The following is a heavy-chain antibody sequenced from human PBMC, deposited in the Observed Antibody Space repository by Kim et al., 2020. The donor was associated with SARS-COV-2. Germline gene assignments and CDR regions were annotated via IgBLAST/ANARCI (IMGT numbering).Heavy chain of an antibody. Sequence: SVKVSCKASGGTFSSYAISWVRQAPGQGLEWMGGIIPIFGTANYAQKFQGRVTITADESTSTAYMELSSLRSEDTAVYYCARSGVVGATTDMGYWGQGTLVTVSS. CDR1: GGTFSSYA. J-gene: IGHJ4*02. V-gene: IGHV1-69*13. CDR3: ARSGVVGATTDMGY. D-gene: IGHD1-26*01. CDR2: IIPIFGTA.